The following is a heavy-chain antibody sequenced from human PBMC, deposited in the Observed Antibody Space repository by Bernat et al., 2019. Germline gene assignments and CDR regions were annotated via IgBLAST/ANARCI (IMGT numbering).Heavy chain of an antibody. V-gene: IGHV3-48*03. CDR1: GFTFSSYE. D-gene: IGHD6-13*01. J-gene: IGHJ4*02. CDR2: ISSSGSTI. Sequence: EVQLVESGGGLVQPGGSLKLSCAASGFTFSSYEMNWVRQAPGKGLEWVSYISSSGSTIYYAVAVKGRFTISRDNAKNSLYLQMNSLRAEDTAVYYCARNLAAAGPAGFDYWGQGTLVTVSS. CDR3: ARNLAAAGPAGFDY.